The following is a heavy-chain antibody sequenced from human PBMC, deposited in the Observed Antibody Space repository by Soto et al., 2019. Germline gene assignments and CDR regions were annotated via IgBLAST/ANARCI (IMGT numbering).Heavy chain of an antibody. J-gene: IGHJ5*02. CDR3: ARETYGDYVGYFDP. D-gene: IGHD4-17*01. Sequence: SETLSLTCAVYGGSFSGYYWSWIRQPPGKGLEWIGEINHSGSTNYNPSLKSRVTISVDTSKNQFSLKVSSVTAADTAVYYCARETYGDYVGYFDPWGQGTLVTVSS. CDR1: GGSFSGYY. V-gene: IGHV4-34*01. CDR2: INHSGST.